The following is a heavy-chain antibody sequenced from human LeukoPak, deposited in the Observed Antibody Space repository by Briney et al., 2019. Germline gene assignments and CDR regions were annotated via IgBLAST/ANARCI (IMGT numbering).Heavy chain of an antibody. J-gene: IGHJ4*02. D-gene: IGHD4/OR15-4a*01. Sequence: GGSLRLSCAASGFTFSSYSMNWVRQAPGKGLEWVSSISSSSYIYYADSVKGRFTISRDNAKNSLFLQMNSLRAEDTALYYCARGALTYYYDSWGQGTLVTVSS. CDR2: ISSSSYI. V-gene: IGHV3-21*04. CDR3: ARGALTYYYDS. CDR1: GFTFSSYS.